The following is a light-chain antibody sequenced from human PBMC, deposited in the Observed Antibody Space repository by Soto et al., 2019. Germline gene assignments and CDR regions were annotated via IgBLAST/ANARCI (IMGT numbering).Light chain of an antibody. CDR1: QDINIY. CDR3: QQYDNLPLS. CDR2: DAS. V-gene: IGKV1-33*01. Sequence: DIQMTQSPSSLSAFVGDRVTITCQASQDINIYLNWYQQKPGKAPKLLIYDASNLATGVPSKFSGSGSETDFTFTINSLQPEDIATYFCQQYDNLPLSFGGGTKVEIK. J-gene: IGKJ4*01.